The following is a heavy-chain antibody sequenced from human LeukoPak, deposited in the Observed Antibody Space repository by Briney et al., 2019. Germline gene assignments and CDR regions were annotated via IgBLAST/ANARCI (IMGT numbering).Heavy chain of an antibody. Sequence: GGSLRLSCAASGFTFSSYSMNWVRQAAGKGLEWVSSISSSSSYIYYADSVEGRFTISRDNAKNSLYLQMNSLRAEDTAVYYCARGPQRAYDFRSGLPTNYFDYWGQGTLVTVSS. D-gene: IGHD3-3*01. CDR2: ISSSSSYI. CDR1: GFTFSSYS. V-gene: IGHV3-21*01. J-gene: IGHJ4*02. CDR3: ARGPQRAYDFRSGLPTNYFDY.